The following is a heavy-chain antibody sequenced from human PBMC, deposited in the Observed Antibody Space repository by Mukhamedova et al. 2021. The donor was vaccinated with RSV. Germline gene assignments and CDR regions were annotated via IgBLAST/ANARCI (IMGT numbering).Heavy chain of an antibody. CDR2: IYSNSGRV. Sequence: DYYMSWIRQAPGKGLEWVSCIYSNSGRVYYADSVKGRFTISRDNAKNSLYLQMNSLRAEDTAVYYCARDPCSGGGCYGRSDYWGQG. CDR1: DYY. V-gene: IGHV3-11*01. CDR3: ARDPCSGGGCYGRSDY. J-gene: IGHJ4*02. D-gene: IGHD2-15*01.